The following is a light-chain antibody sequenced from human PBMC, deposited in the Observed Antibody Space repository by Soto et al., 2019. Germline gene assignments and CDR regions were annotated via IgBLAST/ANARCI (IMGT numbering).Light chain of an antibody. Sequence: EIVLTQSPGTLSLSPGERATLSCRASQSVSSSYLAWYQQKPGQAPRLLIYGASSRATGIPDRFSGSGSGPDFPLTISGLEPEHFAVYYSQQYGSSPPGTFGQGTKVEIK. CDR3: QQYGSSPPGT. V-gene: IGKV3-20*01. CDR2: GAS. J-gene: IGKJ1*01. CDR1: QSVSSSY.